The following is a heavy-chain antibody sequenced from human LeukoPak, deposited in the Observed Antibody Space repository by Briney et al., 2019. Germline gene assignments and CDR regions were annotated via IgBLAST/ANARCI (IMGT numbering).Heavy chain of an antibody. CDR3: AKDSSYYYDSSGYSDY. CDR2: ISGSGGST. D-gene: IGHD3-22*01. CDR1: GFTFSSYA. V-gene: IGHV3-23*01. J-gene: IGHJ4*02. Sequence: GGSLRLSCAASGFTFSSYAMSWVRQAPGKGLEWVSAISGSGGSTYYADSVKGRFTISRDNSKNTLYLQMNSLRAENTAVYYCAKDSSYYYDSSGYSDYWGQGTLVTVSS.